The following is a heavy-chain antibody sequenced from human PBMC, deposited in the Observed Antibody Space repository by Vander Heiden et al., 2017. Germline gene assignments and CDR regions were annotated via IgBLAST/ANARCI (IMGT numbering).Heavy chain of an antibody. CDR3: ARDPSGHEQISSGWYYFDY. CDR1: GLPLSSYE. D-gene: IGHD6-19*01. CDR2: ISSSGSTI. V-gene: IGHV3-48*03. J-gene: IGHJ4*02. Sequence: EVQLVESGGGLVQRGGSRGISCAASGLPLSSYEMNWVRQAPGKGLEWVSYISSSGSTIYYADSVKGRFTISRDNAKNSLYLQMNSLRAEDTAVYYCARDPSGHEQISSGWYYFDYWCQGTLVTVSS.